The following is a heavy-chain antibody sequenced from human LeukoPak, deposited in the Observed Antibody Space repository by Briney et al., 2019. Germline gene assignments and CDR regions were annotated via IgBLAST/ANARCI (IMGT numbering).Heavy chain of an antibody. J-gene: IGHJ3*02. D-gene: IGHD5-24*01. Sequence: SETLSLTCTVSGGSISSYYWGWIRQPPGKGLEWIGYIYYSGSTNYNPSLKSRVTISVDTSKNQFSLKLSSVTAADTAVYYCARGLLDGYTHPAAFDIWGQGTMLTVSS. CDR1: GGSISSYY. CDR3: ARGLLDGYTHPAAFDI. V-gene: IGHV4-59*01. CDR2: IYYSGST.